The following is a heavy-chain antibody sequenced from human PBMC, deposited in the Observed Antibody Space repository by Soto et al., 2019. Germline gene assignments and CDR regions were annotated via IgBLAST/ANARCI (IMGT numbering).Heavy chain of an antibody. V-gene: IGHV3-48*01. CDR3: ARDLAFGEPHYAFDY. Sequence: GGSLRLSCAASGFTFSSYTMNWVRQAPGKGLEWVSYISSSSSAIYYADSVKGRFTISRENAKNSLYLQMNSLRAEDTAVYYCARDLAFGEPHYAFDYWGQGTLVTVSS. CDR2: ISSSSSAI. D-gene: IGHD3-10*01. J-gene: IGHJ4*02. CDR1: GFTFSSYT.